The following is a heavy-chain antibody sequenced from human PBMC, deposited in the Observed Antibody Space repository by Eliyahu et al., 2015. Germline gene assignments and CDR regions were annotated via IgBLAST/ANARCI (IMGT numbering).Heavy chain of an antibody. CDR2: IYWNGDK. CDR1: GFSLSTXGVX. V-gene: IGHV2-5*01. J-gene: IGHJ5*02. Sequence: QITLKESGPTLVKPTETLTLTCTFXGFSLSTXGVXVGWIRQPPGKALEWLALIYWNGDKRYSPSLKSRLTITKDTSKNQVVLTMTNMDPVDTATYYCAHRLIGLYHDFWFDPWGQGTLVTVSS. CDR3: AHRLIGLYHDFWFDP. D-gene: IGHD3-3*01.